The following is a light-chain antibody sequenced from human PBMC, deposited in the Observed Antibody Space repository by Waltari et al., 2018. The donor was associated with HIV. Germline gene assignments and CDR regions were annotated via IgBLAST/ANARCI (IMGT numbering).Light chain of an antibody. V-gene: IGLV1-47*01. J-gene: IGLJ3*02. CDR1: TSNIGSNY. CDR3: AAWDDSLSGHWV. CDR2: RNN. Sequence: QSVLTQPPSASGTPGQSVTISCSGSTSNIGSNYVYWYQQLPGTAPKLLIYRNNQRPSGVPDRFSGSRSCTSASPAISGLRSDDEADYYCAAWDDSLSGHWVFGGGTKLTVL.